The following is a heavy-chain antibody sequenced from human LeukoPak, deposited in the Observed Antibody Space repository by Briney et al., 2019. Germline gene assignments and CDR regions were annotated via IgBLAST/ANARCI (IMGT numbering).Heavy chain of an antibody. Sequence: SETLSLPCAVYGGSFSGYYWSWIRQPPGKGLEWIGEINHSGSTNYNPSLKSRVTISVDTSTNQFSLKLSSVTAADTAVYSCARGGARYCSSTRGPKLDFWGQGSLVTVSS. CDR3: ARGGARYCSSTRGPKLDF. V-gene: IGHV4-34*01. CDR2: INHSGST. D-gene: IGHD2-2*01. J-gene: IGHJ4*02. CDR1: GGSFSGYY.